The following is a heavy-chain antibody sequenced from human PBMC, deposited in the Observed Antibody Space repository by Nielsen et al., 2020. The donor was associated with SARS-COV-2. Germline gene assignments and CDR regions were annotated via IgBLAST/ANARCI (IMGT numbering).Heavy chain of an antibody. CDR2: SYYSGST. V-gene: IGHV4-39*01. Sequence: SETLSLTCTVSGGSISSSGHYWAWVRQPPGKGLEFIGSSYYSGSTYYNPSLESRVTISVDTSKNQFSLNLSSVSAADTAVYYCARRIMFSTSSYYYYYMDVWGKGTTVTVSS. CDR1: GGSISSSGHY. CDR3: ARRIMFSTSSYYYYYMDV. J-gene: IGHJ6*03. D-gene: IGHD6-6*01.